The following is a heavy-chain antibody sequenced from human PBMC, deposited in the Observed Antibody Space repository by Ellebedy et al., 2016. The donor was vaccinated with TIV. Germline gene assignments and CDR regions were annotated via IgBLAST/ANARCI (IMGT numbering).Heavy chain of an antibody. CDR1: GFTFGDYA. Sequence: GESLKISCAASGFTFGDYAMSWVRQAPGKGLEWVSAISGSGGSTYYADSVKGRFTISRDNSKNTLYLQMNSLRAEDTAVYYCAKVRHAVAGEIDYWGQGTLVTVSS. J-gene: IGHJ4*02. CDR3: AKVRHAVAGEIDY. D-gene: IGHD6-19*01. CDR2: ISGSGGST. V-gene: IGHV3-23*01.